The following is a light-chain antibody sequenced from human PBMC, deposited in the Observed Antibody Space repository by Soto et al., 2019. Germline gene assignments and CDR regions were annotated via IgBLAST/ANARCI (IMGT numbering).Light chain of an antibody. Sequence: SYELTQPSSVSVSPGQTARITCSGDVLAKKYARWFQQKPGQAPVLVIYKDSERPSGIPERFSGSSSGTTVTLTISGAQVEDEAHYYCYYAADNNLEVFGGGTQLTVL. J-gene: IGLJ3*02. CDR3: YYAADNNLEV. CDR1: VLAKKY. V-gene: IGLV3-27*01. CDR2: KDS.